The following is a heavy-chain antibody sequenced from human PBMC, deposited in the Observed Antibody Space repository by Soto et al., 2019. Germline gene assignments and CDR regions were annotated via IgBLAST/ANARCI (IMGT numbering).Heavy chain of an antibody. CDR1: GGTFSSYA. J-gene: IGHJ6*02. D-gene: IGHD5-12*01. CDR2: IIPIFGTA. V-gene: IGHV1-69*06. Sequence: GASVKVSFKASGGTFSSYAISWERQAPGQGLEWMGGIIPIFGTANYAQKFQGRVTITADKSTSTAYMELSSLRSEDTAVYYCARGYDDRYYYYGMDVWGQGTTVTVSS. CDR3: ARGYDDRYYYYGMDV.